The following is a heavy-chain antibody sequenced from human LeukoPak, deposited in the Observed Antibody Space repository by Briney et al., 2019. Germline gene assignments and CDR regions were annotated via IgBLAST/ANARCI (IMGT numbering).Heavy chain of an antibody. CDR1: GGTFSSYA. CDR2: IIPILGIA. CDR3: ARVGYCSGGSCSPRGALDI. D-gene: IGHD2-15*01. J-gene: IGHJ3*02. V-gene: IGHV1-69*04. Sequence: GASVKVSCKASGGTFSSYAISWVRQAPGQGLEWMGRIIPILGIANYAQKFQGRVTITADKSTSTAYMELSSLRSEDTAVYYCARVGYCSGGSCSPRGALDIWGQGTMVTVSS.